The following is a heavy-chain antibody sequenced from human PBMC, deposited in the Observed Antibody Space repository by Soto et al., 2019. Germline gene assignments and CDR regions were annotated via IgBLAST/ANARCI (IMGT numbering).Heavy chain of an antibody. J-gene: IGHJ5*02. V-gene: IGHV4-31*03. Sequence: SETLSLTCTVSGGSISDGYYWSWIRQPPGKVLEWIGSISDSGSTAYNPSLKSRLTISVDTSKNQFSLNLRSVTAADTAVYYCARRDRSGFSYWLDTWGQGTLGTVSS. CDR1: GGSISDGYY. CDR3: ARRDRSGFSYWLDT. D-gene: IGHD3-22*01. CDR2: ISDSGST.